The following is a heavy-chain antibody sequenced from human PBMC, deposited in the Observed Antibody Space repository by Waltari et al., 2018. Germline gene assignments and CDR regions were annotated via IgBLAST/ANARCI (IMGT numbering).Heavy chain of an antibody. Sequence: QVHLQESGPGLVKPSETLSLTCTVSNGSLNTPYWSWIRQPPGKRMELIGWINQITGDTNYNPSLESRVIISSDISKNQFSLKLTSVTAADTAIYYCAREGSLYSSTGGWIGPWGQGMLVTVSS. CDR3: AREGSLYSSTGGWIGP. CDR1: NGSLNTPY. CDR2: INQITGDT. V-gene: IGHV4-59*11. J-gene: IGHJ5*01. D-gene: IGHD2-2*01.